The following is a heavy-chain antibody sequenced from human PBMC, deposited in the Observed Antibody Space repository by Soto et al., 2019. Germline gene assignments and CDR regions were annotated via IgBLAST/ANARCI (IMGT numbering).Heavy chain of an antibody. D-gene: IGHD5-12*01. V-gene: IGHV4-31*03. CDR2: IYYSGST. CDR3: ARAGGYSGYDFNFDY. Sequence: SETLSLTCTVSGGSISSCGYYWCWIRHHPGKGLDWIGYIYYSGSTYYNPSLKSRVTISVDTSKNQFSLKLSSVTAADTAVYYCARAGGYSGYDFNFDYWGQGTLVTVSS. CDR1: GGSISSCGYY. J-gene: IGHJ4*02.